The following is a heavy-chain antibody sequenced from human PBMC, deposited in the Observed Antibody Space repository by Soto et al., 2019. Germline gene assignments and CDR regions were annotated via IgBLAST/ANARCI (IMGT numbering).Heavy chain of an antibody. Sequence: VQLVQSGAEVREPGASVKVSCKASGYLFTGYYIHWVRQAPGQGLEWMGWINPDSGVTNSAPRFLAWVTMTRETSLGTAYMELTGLKSDDTAVYYCARGGGSQAYYKTSHDGAFDFWGQGTVVTVSS. J-gene: IGHJ3*01. V-gene: IGHV1-2*04. D-gene: IGHD3-10*01. CDR1: GYLFTGYY. CDR2: INPDSGVT. CDR3: ARGGGSQAYYKTSHDGAFDF.